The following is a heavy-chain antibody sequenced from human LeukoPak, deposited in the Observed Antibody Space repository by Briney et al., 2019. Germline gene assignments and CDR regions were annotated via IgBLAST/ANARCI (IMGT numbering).Heavy chain of an antibody. J-gene: IGHJ4*02. CDR1: GFTFDDYA. V-gene: IGHV3-9*01. D-gene: IGHD2-2*01. CDR3: AKDFGYCSSTSCSGYFDY. CDR2: ISWNSGSI. Sequence: PGGSLRLSCAASGFTFDDYAMHWVRQAPGKGLEWVSGISWNSGSIGYADSVKGRFTISRDNAKNSLYLQMNSLRAEDTALYYCAKDFGYCSSTSCSGYFDYWGQGTLVTVSS.